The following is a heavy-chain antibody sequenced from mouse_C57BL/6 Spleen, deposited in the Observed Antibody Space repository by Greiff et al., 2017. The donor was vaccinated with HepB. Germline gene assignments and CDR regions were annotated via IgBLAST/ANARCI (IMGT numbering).Heavy chain of an antibody. CDR1: GFTFTDYY. D-gene: IGHD2-12*01. V-gene: IGHV7-3*01. Sequence: EVKLMESGGGLVQPGGSLSLSCAASGFTFTDYYMSWVRQPPGKALEWLGFIRNKANGYTTEYSASVKGRFTISRDNSQSILYLQMNALRAEDSATYYCAIYDEGAWFAYWGQGTLVTVSA. J-gene: IGHJ3*01. CDR2: IRNKANGYTT. CDR3: AIYDEGAWFAY.